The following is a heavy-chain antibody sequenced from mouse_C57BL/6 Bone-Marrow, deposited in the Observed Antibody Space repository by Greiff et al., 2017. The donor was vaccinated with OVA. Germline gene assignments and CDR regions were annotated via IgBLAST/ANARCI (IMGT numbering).Heavy chain of an antibody. V-gene: IGHV1-69*01. J-gene: IGHJ4*01. D-gene: IGHD2-5*01. CDR1: GYTFTSYW. Sequence: VQLQQPGAELVLPWASVKLSCSSSGYTFTSYWMHLVKQRPGPGIEWIGEIDPSDSYTNYHQTFKGKSPLTIDKSSSTAYMQLSRLTSEDSAVYYCARLGYSNYGYAMDYWGQGTSVTVSA. CDR2: IDPSDSYT. CDR3: ARLGYSNYGYAMDY.